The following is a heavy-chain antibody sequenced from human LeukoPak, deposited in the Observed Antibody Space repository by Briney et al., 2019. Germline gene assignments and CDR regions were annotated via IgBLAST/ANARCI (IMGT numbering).Heavy chain of an antibody. D-gene: IGHD5-24*01. Sequence: PSETLSLTCTVSGGSISSYYWSWIRQPPGKGLEWIGYIYYSGSTNYNPSLKSRVTISVDTSKNQFSLKLSSVTAADTAVYYCARQGPGGGYNTFDYWGRGTLVTVSS. V-gene: IGHV4-59*08. J-gene: IGHJ4*02. CDR1: GGSISSYY. CDR3: ARQGPGGGYNTFDY. CDR2: IYYSGST.